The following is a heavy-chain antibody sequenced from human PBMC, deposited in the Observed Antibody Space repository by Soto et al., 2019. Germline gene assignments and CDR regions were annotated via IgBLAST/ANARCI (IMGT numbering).Heavy chain of an antibody. J-gene: IGHJ4*01. CDR3: ARGYSDYDPIDY. V-gene: IGHV1-2*04. CDR2: INPNSGGT. D-gene: IGHD5-12*01. CDR1: GYTFTDYY. Sequence: ASVKVSCKASGYTFTDYYIHWVRQAPGQGLEWMGWINPNSGGTHYAQKFQGWVTMTRDTSISTAYMELSRLTADDTAMYYCARGYSDYDPIDYWGQGILVTV.